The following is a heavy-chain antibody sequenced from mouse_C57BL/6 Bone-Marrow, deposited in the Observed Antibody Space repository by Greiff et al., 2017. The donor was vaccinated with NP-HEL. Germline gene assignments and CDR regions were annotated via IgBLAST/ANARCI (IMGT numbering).Heavy chain of an antibody. CDR1: GYTFTSYD. V-gene: IGHV1-85*01. J-gene: IGHJ3*01. CDR3: ARREVFYYYGSSPAWFAY. CDR2: IYPRDGST. Sequence: QVQLQQSGPELVKPGASVKLSCKASGYTFTSYDINWVKQRPGQGLEWIGWIYPRDGSTKYNEKFKGKATLTVDTSSSTAYMELHSLTSEDSAVYFCARREVFYYYGSSPAWFAYWGQGTLVTVPA. D-gene: IGHD1-1*01.